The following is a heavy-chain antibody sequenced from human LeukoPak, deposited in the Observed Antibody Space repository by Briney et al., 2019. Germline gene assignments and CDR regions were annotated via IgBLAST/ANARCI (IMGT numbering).Heavy chain of an antibody. CDR3: ARGDYYDSSGIDY. CDR2: ISSSGSTI. V-gene: IGHV3-48*03. D-gene: IGHD3-22*01. Sequence: QSGGSLRLSCAASGFTFSSYEMNWVRQAPGKGLEWVSYISSSGSTIYYADSVKGRFTISRDNAKNSLYLQMNSLRAEDTAVYYCARGDYYDSSGIDYWGQGTLVTVSS. CDR1: GFTFSSYE. J-gene: IGHJ4*02.